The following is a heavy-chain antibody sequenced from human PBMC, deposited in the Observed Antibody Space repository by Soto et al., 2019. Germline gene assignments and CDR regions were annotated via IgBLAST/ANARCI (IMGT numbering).Heavy chain of an antibody. J-gene: IGHJ4*02. V-gene: IGHV4-39*01. CDR3: ARHEGNGNVWPLDY. CDR1: GDSIGTTHSY. D-gene: IGHD2-8*01. Sequence: PSETLSLTCTASGDSIGTTHSYWAWIRQSPGKGLEWIGNIHYSGSTYYMPSLRSRVTLSVDTSKNQFSLRLTSVTAEEPAVYYCARHEGNGNVWPLDYWGQGILVTVSS. CDR2: IHYSGST.